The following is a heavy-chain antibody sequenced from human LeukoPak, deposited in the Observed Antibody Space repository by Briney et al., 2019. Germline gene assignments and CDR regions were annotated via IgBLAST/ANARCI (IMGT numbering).Heavy chain of an antibody. CDR3: EKDKDPWKSTSISDFDY. CDR1: GFTFSSYG. CDR2: IRYDGSNK. D-gene: IGHD1-1*01. Sequence: PGGSLRLSCAASGFTFSSYGMHWVRQAPGKGLEWVAFIRYDGSNKYYADSVKGRFTISRDNSKNTLYLQMNSLRAEDTAVYLCEKDKDPWKSTSISDFDYWGQGTLVTVSS. V-gene: IGHV3-30*02. J-gene: IGHJ4*02.